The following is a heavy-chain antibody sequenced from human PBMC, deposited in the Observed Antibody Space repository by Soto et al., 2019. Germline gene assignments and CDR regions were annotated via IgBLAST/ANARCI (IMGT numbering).Heavy chain of an antibody. Sequence: SETLSLTCTVSGGSISSSSYYWGWIRQPPGKGLEWIGSIYYSGSTYYNPSLKSRVTISVDTSKNQFSLKLSSVTAADTAVYYCARTYYYGSGSFNWGQGTLVTVYS. D-gene: IGHD3-10*01. CDR2: IYYSGST. CDR3: ARTYYYGSGSFN. V-gene: IGHV4-39*01. CDR1: GGSISSSSYY. J-gene: IGHJ4*02.